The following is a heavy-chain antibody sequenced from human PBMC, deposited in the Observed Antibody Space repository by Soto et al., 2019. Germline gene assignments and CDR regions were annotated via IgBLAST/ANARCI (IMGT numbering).Heavy chain of an antibody. D-gene: IGHD3-22*01. CDR2: ISYSGTT. J-gene: IGHJ1*01. CDR3: ARGDDRSRSEYFQH. Sequence: QVQLQESGPGLVKPSQTLTLTCTVSGDSIRSGDFYWSWIRQSPGKGLEWIGYISYSGTTYYNPYFWSRVSISVDTSKNQFSLKLSSVTAADTAVYYCARGDDRSRSEYFQHWGQGTLVTVSS. CDR1: GDSIRSGDFY. V-gene: IGHV4-30-4*01.